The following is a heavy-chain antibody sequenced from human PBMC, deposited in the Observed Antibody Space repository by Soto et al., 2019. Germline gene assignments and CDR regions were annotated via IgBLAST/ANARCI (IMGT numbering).Heavy chain of an antibody. CDR3: ATGGCSSTSCPYGMDV. CDR1: GFTFSSYD. Sequence: EVQLVESGGGLVQPGGSLRLSCAASGFTFSSYDMHWVRQATGKGLEWVSAIGTAGDTYYPGSVKGRFTISRENAKNSLYLHMNSLRAEDTAVYYCATGGCSSTSCPYGMDVWGQGTTVTVSS. V-gene: IGHV3-13*01. D-gene: IGHD2-2*01. CDR2: IGTAGDT. J-gene: IGHJ6*02.